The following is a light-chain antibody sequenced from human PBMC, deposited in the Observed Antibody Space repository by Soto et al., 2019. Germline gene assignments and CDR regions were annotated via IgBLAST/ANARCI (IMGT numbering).Light chain of an antibody. V-gene: IGKV3-15*01. CDR2: GAS. Sequence: EIVMTQSPATLSVSPGERATLSCRASQSVNSKLAWYQQKPGQAPRLLIYGASIRASGIPARFSGSGSGTEFTLTITSLQSEDFAVYFCQEYKNRKMFGQGTKVDIK. CDR1: QSVNSK. CDR3: QEYKNRKM. J-gene: IGKJ1*01.